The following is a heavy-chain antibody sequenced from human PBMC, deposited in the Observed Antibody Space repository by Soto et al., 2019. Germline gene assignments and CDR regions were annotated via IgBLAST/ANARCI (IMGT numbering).Heavy chain of an antibody. V-gene: IGHV1-69*13. Sequence: SVKVSCKASGYTFTSYGMNWVRQAPGRGLEWMGWIIPIFGTANYAQKFQGRVTITADESTSTAYMELSSLRSEDTAVYYCARAPQNYYDSSGYPRPFDYWGQGTLVTVSS. CDR2: IIPIFGTA. CDR3: ARAPQNYYDSSGYPRPFDY. J-gene: IGHJ4*02. CDR1: GYTFTSYG. D-gene: IGHD3-22*01.